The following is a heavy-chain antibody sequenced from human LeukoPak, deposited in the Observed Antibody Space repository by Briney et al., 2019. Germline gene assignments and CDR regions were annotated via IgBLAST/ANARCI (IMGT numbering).Heavy chain of an antibody. CDR2: IYSGHNT. CDR1: EFIVSSNY. V-gene: IGHV3-66*01. D-gene: IGHD3-10*01. J-gene: IGHJ4*02. Sequence: PGGSLRFSCAASEFIVSSNYMSWVRQAPGKGLEWVSVIYSGHNTYYADSVKGRFTISRDNSKNTLYLQMDSLRAEDTAVYYCARVFYASGSYFDYWGQGTLVSVSS. CDR3: ARVFYASGSYFDY.